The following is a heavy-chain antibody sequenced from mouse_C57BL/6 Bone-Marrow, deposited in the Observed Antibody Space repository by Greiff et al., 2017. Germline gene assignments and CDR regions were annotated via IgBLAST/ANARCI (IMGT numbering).Heavy chain of an antibody. Sequence: QVQLQQSGAELVKPGASVKISCKASGYAFSSYWMNWVKQRPGKGLEWIGQISPGDGDTNYNGKFKGKATLTADKSSSTAYMPLSNLTSVSSAVYFCARYLSHYYDYRFFAYWGQGTMVTVSA. CDR3: ARYLSHYYDYRFFAY. J-gene: IGHJ3*01. CDR2: ISPGDGDT. CDR1: GYAFSSYW. D-gene: IGHD2-4*01. V-gene: IGHV1-80*01.